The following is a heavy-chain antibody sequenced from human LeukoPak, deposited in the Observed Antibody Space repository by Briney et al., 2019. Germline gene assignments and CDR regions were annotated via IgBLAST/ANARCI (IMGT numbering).Heavy chain of an antibody. CDR1: GFTFSSYA. J-gene: IGHJ1*01. Sequence: GSLRLSCAASGFTFSSYAMSWVRQAPGKGLEWVSAISGSGGSTYYADSVKGRFTISRDNSKNTLYLQMNSLRAEDTAVYYCARDYFDTSGYTEYFQHWGQGTLVTVSS. CDR2: ISGSGGST. V-gene: IGHV3-23*01. D-gene: IGHD3-22*01. CDR3: ARDYFDTSGYTEYFQH.